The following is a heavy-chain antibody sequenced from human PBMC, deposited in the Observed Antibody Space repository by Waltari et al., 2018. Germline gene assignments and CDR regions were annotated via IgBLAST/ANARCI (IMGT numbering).Heavy chain of an antibody. V-gene: IGHV4-59*08. CDR2: IYYSGST. CDR1: GGSISSYY. CDR3: ARHKWWLRGNYFDY. D-gene: IGHD5-12*01. J-gene: IGHJ4*02. Sequence: QVQLQESGPGLVKPSETLSLTCTVSGGSISSYYWSWLRQPPGKGLEWIGYIYYSGSTNYNPSLKSRVTISVDTSKNQFSLKLSSVTAADTAVYYCARHKWWLRGNYFDYWGQGTLVTVSS.